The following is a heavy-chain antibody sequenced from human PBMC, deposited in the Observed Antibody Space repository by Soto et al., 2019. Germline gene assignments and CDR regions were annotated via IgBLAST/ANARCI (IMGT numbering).Heavy chain of an antibody. J-gene: IGHJ4*02. V-gene: IGHV1-69*01. D-gene: IGHD3-22*01. CDR1: GGAFSTYA. CDR2: IIPISGTA. CDR3: ARSLDSTGYFNY. Sequence: QVQLVQSGAEVKKPGSSVKVSCRASGGAFSTYAISWVRQAPGQGLEWMGGIIPISGTANYAQKFQGRVTITSDESTSTFYIGLSSLRSEDTAVYYCARSLDSTGYFNYWGEGTLVTVSS.